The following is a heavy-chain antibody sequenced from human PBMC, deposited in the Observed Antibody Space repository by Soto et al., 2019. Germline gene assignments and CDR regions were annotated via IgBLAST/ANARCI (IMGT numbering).Heavy chain of an antibody. J-gene: IGHJ4*02. V-gene: IGHV3-21*01. D-gene: IGHD1-26*01. CDR3: ARAPVGATFDY. CDR2: ISSSSSYI. Sequence: GGSLRLSCAASGFTFSSYSMNWVRQAPGKGLEWVSSISSSSSYIYYADPVKGRFTISRDNAKNSLYLQMNSLRAEDTAVYYCARAPVGATFDYWGQGTLVTVSS. CDR1: GFTFSSYS.